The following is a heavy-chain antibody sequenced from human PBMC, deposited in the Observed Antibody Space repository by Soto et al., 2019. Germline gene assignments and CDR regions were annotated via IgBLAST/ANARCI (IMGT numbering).Heavy chain of an antibody. CDR3: AKSMHYDFWSGYSRAFDI. V-gene: IGHV3-23*01. Sequence: EVQLLESGGGLVQPGGSLRLACAASGFTFSTYGMTWVRQSPGKGLEWVSATSGSGTSTYYADSVRGGFTISRDNSGNRLYLQMHSLRVEDTAVYYCAKSMHYDFWSGYSRAFDIWGQGTMVTVSS. CDR2: TSGSGTST. J-gene: IGHJ3*02. D-gene: IGHD3-3*01. CDR1: GFTFSTYG.